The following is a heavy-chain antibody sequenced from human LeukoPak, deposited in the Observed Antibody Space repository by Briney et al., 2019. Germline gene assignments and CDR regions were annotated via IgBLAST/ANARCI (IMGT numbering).Heavy chain of an antibody. D-gene: IGHD3-10*01. CDR2: INAGNGNT. CDR1: GYTFTSYA. J-gene: IGHJ5*02. CDR3: ARGGALLWFGEPNWFDP. V-gene: IGHV1-3*03. Sequence: ASVKVSCKASGYTFTSYAMHWVRQAPGQRLEWMGWINAGNGNTKYSQEFQGRVTITRDTSASTAYMELSSLRSEDMAVYYCARGGALLWFGEPNWFDPWGQGTLVTVSS.